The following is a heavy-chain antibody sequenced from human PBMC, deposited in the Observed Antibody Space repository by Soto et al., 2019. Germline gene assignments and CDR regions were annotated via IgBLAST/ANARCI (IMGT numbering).Heavy chain of an antibody. D-gene: IGHD3-22*01. CDR3: AREPFPWLLLHPDLFAI. CDR1: GFTFSSYE. J-gene: IGHJ3*02. CDR2: ISSSGSTI. Sequence: GESLRLSYAASGFTFSSYEMNWVRQAPGKGLEWVSYISSSGSTIYYADSVKGRFTISRDNAKNSLYLQMNSLRDEDTAVYYCAREPFPWLLLHPDLFAIWGQGTMVIVSS. V-gene: IGHV3-48*03.